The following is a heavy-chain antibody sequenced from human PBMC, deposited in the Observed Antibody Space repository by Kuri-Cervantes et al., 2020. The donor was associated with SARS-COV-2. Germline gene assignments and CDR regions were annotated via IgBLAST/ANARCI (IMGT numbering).Heavy chain of an antibody. CDR2: IYTSGST. CDR3: GRGPAAIITPYFDY. D-gene: IGHD2-2*01. J-gene: IGHJ4*02. CDR1: GGPISSYY. Sequence: SETLSLTCTVSGGPISSYYWSWIRQPAGKGLEWIGRIYTSGSTYYNPSLKSRVTISVDTSKNQFSLKLSSVTAADTAVYYCGRGPAAIITPYFDYWGQGTLVTVSS. V-gene: IGHV4-4*07.